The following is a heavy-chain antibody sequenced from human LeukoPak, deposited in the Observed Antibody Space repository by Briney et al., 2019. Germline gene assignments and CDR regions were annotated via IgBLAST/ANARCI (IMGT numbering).Heavy chain of an antibody. CDR2: ISGSGGST. V-gene: IGHV3-23*01. CDR1: GFTLSNLA. D-gene: IGHD4-11*01. Sequence: GSLRLSCAAFGFTLSNLALSWVRQASGKGLEWVSAISGSGGSTYYADSVKGRFTISRDNSKNTLYLQMNSLRAEDTAVYYCAKDAPRVYSNFDYWGQGTLVTVSS. J-gene: IGHJ4*02. CDR3: AKDAPRVYSNFDY.